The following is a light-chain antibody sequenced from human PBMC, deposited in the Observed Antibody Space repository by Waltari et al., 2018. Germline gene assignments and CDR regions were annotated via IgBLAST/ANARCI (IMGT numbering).Light chain of an antibody. V-gene: IGLV1-40*01. CDR1: SANIGAACD. CDR3: QSYDSLSALYV. CDR2: DNF. J-gene: IGLJ1*01. Sequence: QSVLTQPPFVSGAPAQTVINSCIGCSANIGAACDVHSYQQLPGTAPKLLIFDNFVRPSGVPDRFSASKSGTSASLAISGLQAEDEADYYCQSYDSLSALYVFGTGTKVSVL.